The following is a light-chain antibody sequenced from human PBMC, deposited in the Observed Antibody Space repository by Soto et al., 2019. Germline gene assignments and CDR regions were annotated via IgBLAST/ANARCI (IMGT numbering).Light chain of an antibody. CDR2: DVS. Sequence: QPVLTQPASVSGYPGQSITISCTGTSSDVGGYNYVSWYQQHPGKAPKFIIYDVSNRPSGVSNRFSGSKSGNTASLTISGLQAEDEADYYCSSYTTSNTRQIVFGTGTKLTVL. V-gene: IGLV2-14*01. CDR1: SSDVGGYNY. J-gene: IGLJ1*01. CDR3: SSYTTSNTRQIV.